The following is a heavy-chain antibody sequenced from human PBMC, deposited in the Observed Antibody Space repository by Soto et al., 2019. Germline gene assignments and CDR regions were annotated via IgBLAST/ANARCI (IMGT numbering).Heavy chain of an antibody. CDR1: GYTFTSYG. Sequence: QVQLVQSGAEVKKPGASVKVSCKASGYTFTSYGISWVRQAPGQGLEWMGWISAYNGNTNYAQKLQGRVTMTTDTSTSTVYMELRSLRSDDTAVYYCARDGIAAAGTRSRNMDVWGQGTTVTVSS. CDR3: ARDGIAAAGTRSRNMDV. CDR2: ISAYNGNT. D-gene: IGHD6-13*01. J-gene: IGHJ6*02. V-gene: IGHV1-18*01.